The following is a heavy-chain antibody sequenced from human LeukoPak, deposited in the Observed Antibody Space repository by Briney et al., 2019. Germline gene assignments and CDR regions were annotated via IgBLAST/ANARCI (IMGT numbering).Heavy chain of an antibody. V-gene: IGHV3-48*01. CDR3: ARAYSTYHMDV. CDR2: ISSSSGTI. Sequence: GSLRLSCVGSGFIFSSYSMNWVRQAPGKGLEWISYISSSSGTIYYADSVKGRFTISRDNAKNSLYLQMNSLRAEDTAVYYCARAYSTYHMDVWGKGTTVTVSS. J-gene: IGHJ6*03. CDR1: GFIFSSYS. D-gene: IGHD4-11*01.